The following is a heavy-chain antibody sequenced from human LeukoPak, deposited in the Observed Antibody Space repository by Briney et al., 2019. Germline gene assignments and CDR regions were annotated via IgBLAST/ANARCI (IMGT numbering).Heavy chain of an antibody. J-gene: IGHJ4*02. CDR2: INPYSGDS. Sequence: GASVKVSCKASGYTFTSYGISWVRQAPGQGLEWMGWINPYSGDSVYAQKFQGRVTMTRDTSINIAYMELSRLTSDDTAVYYCARGTMNLENWGRGTLVAVSS. D-gene: IGHD3-22*01. CDR3: ARGTMNLEN. V-gene: IGHV1-2*02. CDR1: GYTFTSYG.